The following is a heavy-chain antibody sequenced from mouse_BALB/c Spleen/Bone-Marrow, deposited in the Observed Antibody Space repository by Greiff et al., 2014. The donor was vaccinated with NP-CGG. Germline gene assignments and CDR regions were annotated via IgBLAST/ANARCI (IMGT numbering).Heavy chain of an antibody. J-gene: IGHJ2*01. CDR1: GDSITSSY. D-gene: IGHD2-2*01. CDR3: AKDNGYRFDY. CDR2: ISYSGNA. V-gene: IGHV3-8*02. Sequence: VQLKESGPSLVKPSQTLSLTCSVTGDSITSSYWNWIRKFPGNKLEYMGYISYSGNAYYNPSLKSRISLIRDTSKNQYYLQLNSVAAEDAATYFCAKDNGYRFDYWGQGTTLTVSA.